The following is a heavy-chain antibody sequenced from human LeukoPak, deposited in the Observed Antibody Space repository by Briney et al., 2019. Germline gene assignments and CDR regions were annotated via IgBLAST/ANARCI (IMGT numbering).Heavy chain of an antibody. CDR3: ARNQITIFGVASLFDY. J-gene: IGHJ4*02. CDR1: GYTFTSYY. D-gene: IGHD3-3*01. Sequence: GASVKVSCKASGYTFTSYYMHWVRQAPGQGLEWMGWINPNSGGTNYAQKFQGRVTMTRDTSISTAYMELSRLRSDDTAVYYCARNQITIFGVASLFDYWGQGTLVTVSS. V-gene: IGHV1-2*02. CDR2: INPNSGGT.